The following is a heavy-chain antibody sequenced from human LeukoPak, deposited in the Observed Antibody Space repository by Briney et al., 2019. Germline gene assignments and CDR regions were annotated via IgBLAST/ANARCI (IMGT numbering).Heavy chain of an antibody. CDR3: ATYSSLNRREFQY. D-gene: IGHD3-22*01. V-gene: IGHV3-7*01. Sequence: GGSLRLSCEGSGFTFSNYWMGWVRQAPGKGLQWVANIKTDGSEKYYVDSVKGRFTISRDDAKNSLYLQMNSLRAEDTAVYYCATYSSLNRREFQYWGQGTLLTVSS. J-gene: IGHJ1*01. CDR1: GFTFSNYW. CDR2: IKTDGSEK.